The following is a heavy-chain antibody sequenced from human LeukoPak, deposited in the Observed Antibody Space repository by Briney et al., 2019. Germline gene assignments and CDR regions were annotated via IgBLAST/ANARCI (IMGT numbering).Heavy chain of an antibody. CDR1: GFTFSSYG. D-gene: IGHD1-26*01. CDR3: AKLYRGSYSTLDFDS. J-gene: IGHJ4*02. CDR2: ISYDGTNK. Sequence: GGALRLSCSASGFTFSSYGIHWVRQAPGKGLEWVAVISYDGTNKYYADSVEGRFTISRDNSKNTLYLQMNSLRVEDTAVYYCAKLYRGSYSTLDFDSWDQGTLVTVSS. V-gene: IGHV3-30*18.